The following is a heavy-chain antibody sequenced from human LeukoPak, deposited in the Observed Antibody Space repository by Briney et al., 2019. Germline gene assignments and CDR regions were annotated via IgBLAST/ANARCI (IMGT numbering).Heavy chain of an antibody. Sequence: SETLSLTCTVSAGSISSYYWGWIRQPPGKGLEWIGYIHYSGSTNYNPSLKSRVTISVDTSKNQFSLKLSSVTAADTAVYYCARGAAASYYYYMDVWGKGTTVTVSS. CDR3: ARGAAASYYYYMDV. CDR1: AGSISSYY. V-gene: IGHV4-59*01. CDR2: IHYSGST. J-gene: IGHJ6*03. D-gene: IGHD6-13*01.